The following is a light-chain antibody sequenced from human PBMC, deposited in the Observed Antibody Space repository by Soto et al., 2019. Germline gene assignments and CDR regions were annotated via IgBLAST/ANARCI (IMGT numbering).Light chain of an antibody. V-gene: IGLV2-14*01. CDR3: SSYTSSSTL. J-gene: IGLJ2*01. CDR1: SSDVGGYTY. Sequence: QSVLTQPASESWSPRQPITISCTVTSSDVGGYTYASWYQQHPGKAPKLMIYDVSNRPSGVSNRFSGSKSGNTASLTISGLQAEDEADYYCSSYTSSSTLFGGGTKVTVL. CDR2: DVS.